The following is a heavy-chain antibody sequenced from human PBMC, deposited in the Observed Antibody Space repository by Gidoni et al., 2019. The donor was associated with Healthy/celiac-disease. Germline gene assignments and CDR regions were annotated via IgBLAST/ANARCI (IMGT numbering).Heavy chain of an antibody. CDR1: GFTFSNAW. D-gene: IGHD6-19*01. V-gene: IGHV3-15*07. CDR2: IKSKTDGGTT. Sequence: EVQLVESGGGLVKPGGSLSLSCAASGFTFSNAWMNWVRQAPGKGLEWVGRIKSKTDGGTTDYAAPVKGRFTISRDDSKNTLYLQMNSLKTEDTAVYYCTTDRGVAVAGTLHSYYYGMDVWGQGTTVTVSS. CDR3: TTDRGVAVAGTLHSYYYGMDV. J-gene: IGHJ6*02.